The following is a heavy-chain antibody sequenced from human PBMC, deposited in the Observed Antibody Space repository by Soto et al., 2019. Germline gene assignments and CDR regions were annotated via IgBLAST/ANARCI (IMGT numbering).Heavy chain of an antibody. CDR2: ISGSGSNT. D-gene: IGHD3-10*01. CDR1: GFTFSSYV. CDR3: AHPYYSGSSYYGIDV. V-gene: IGHV3-23*01. J-gene: IGHJ6*02. Sequence: EVQLLESGGGLIQPGGSLRLSCAASGFTFSSYVINWVRQAPGKGLEWVSSISGSGSNTYYADSVKGRFTISRDNSNDPLYLQMNSLRAEDTAIYYCAHPYYSGSSYYGIDVWGRGTTVTVSS.